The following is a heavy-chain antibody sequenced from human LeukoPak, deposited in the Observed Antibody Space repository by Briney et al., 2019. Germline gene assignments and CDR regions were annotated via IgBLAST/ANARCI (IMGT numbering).Heavy chain of an antibody. Sequence: PSETLSLTCTVSGGSISSYYWSWIRQPPGKGLEWIGYIYYSGSTNYNPSLKSRVTISVDTSKNQFSLKLSSVTAADSAVYYCARLQSSSYYYYMDVWGKGTTVTVSS. CDR3: ARLQSSSYYYYMDV. J-gene: IGHJ6*03. V-gene: IGHV4-59*01. D-gene: IGHD6-19*01. CDR2: IYYSGST. CDR1: GGSISSYY.